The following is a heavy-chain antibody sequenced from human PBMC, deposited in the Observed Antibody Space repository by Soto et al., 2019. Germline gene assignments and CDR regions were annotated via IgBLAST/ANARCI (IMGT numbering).Heavy chain of an antibody. J-gene: IGHJ4*02. CDR1: GFTFSSYA. CDR3: ARDGSDYYDSSGYLYDY. V-gene: IGHV3-30-3*01. CDR2: ISYDGSNK. D-gene: IGHD3-22*01. Sequence: QVQLVESGGGVVQPGRSLRLSCAASGFTFSSYAMHWVRQAPGKGLEWVAVISYDGSNKYYADSVKGRFTISRDNSKNTLYLQMNSRRAEDTAVYYCARDGSDYYDSSGYLYDYWGQGTLVTVSS.